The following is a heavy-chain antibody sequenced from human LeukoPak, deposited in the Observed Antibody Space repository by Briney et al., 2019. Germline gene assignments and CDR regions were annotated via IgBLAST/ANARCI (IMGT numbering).Heavy chain of an antibody. D-gene: IGHD1-1*01. J-gene: IGHJ6*02. CDR3: ARKKTGATNGLDV. V-gene: IGHV4-39*01. CDR1: GGSISSSSYY. CDR2: IYSSGST. Sequence: PSETLSLTCTVSGGSISSSSYYWGWIRQPPGKGLEWIGSIYSSGSTYYNPSLKSRVTISVYTSKNQFSLNLSSVTAADTAVYYCARKKTGATNGLDVWGQGTTVTVSS.